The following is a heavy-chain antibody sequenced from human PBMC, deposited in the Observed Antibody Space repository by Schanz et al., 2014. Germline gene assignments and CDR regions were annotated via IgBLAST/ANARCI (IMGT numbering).Heavy chain of an antibody. J-gene: IGHJ4*02. CDR3: AKDSTHIDIVLVPTAIDY. CDR1: GFTLSSYG. D-gene: IGHD2-2*01. Sequence: QVQLVESGGGVVQPGRSLRLSCAASGFTLSSYGMHWVRQAPGKGLEWVAAMSYDGSIKYYGDSVKGRFTISRDNSKNTLYLHMNTLRSEDTAVYYCAKDSTHIDIVLVPTAIDYWGQGTLVTVSS. CDR2: MSYDGSIK. V-gene: IGHV3-30*18.